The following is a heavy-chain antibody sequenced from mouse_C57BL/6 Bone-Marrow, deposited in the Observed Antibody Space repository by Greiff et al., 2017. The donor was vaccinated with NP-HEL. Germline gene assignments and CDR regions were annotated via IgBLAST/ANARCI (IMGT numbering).Heavy chain of an antibody. Sequence: QVQLKQPGAELVKPGASVKLSCKASGYTFTTYWMQWVKQRPGQGLEWIGEIDPSDSYTNYNRKFKGKATLTVDTSSSTANMQLSSLTSEDSAVYYCARKAYYGRSYEFAYWGQGTLVTVSA. D-gene: IGHD1-1*01. CDR3: ARKAYYGRSYEFAY. CDR2: IDPSDSYT. V-gene: IGHV1-50*01. CDR1: GYTFTTYW. J-gene: IGHJ3*01.